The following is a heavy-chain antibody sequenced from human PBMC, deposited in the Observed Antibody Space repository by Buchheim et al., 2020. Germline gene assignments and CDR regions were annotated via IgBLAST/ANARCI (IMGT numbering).Heavy chain of an antibody. CDR2: IYYSGST. CDR3: ARAYYDFWSDDYYYYGMDV. D-gene: IGHD3-3*01. Sequence: QVQLQESGPGLVKPSETLSLTCTVSGGSISSYYWSWIRQPPGKGLEWIGYIYYSGSTNYNPSLKSRVTISVDTSKNQFSLKLSSVTAADTAVYYCARAYYDFWSDDYYYYGMDVWGQGTT. J-gene: IGHJ6*02. CDR1: GGSISSYY. V-gene: IGHV4-59*01.